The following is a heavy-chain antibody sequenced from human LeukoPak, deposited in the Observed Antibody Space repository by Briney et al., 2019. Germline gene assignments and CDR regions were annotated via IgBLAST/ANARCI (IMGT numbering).Heavy chain of an antibody. CDR3: ASSGSYRFDY. V-gene: IGHV3-48*02. CDR1: GFTFSSYA. D-gene: IGHD1-26*01. Sequence: PGGSLRLSCAASGFTFSSYAMNWVRQAPGKGLEWVSYITSSSKTIYYADSVKGRFTISRDNAKNSLYLQMNSLRDEDTAVYYCASSGSYRFDYWGQGTLVTVSS. J-gene: IGHJ4*02. CDR2: ITSSSKTI.